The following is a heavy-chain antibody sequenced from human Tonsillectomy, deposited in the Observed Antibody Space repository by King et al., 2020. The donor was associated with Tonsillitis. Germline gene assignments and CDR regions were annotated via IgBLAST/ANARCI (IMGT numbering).Heavy chain of an antibody. CDR1: GYRFTTYW. Sequence: QLVQSGAEVKKPGESLKISCKGSGYRFTTYWIGWVRQMPGKGLEWVGIIYPGDSDTRYSPSFEGQVIISADKSISTAYLQGSSLKASDTAMDYCARKIYYYDSRGWYFDLWGRGTLVTVSS. V-gene: IGHV5-51*01. CDR3: ARKIYYYDSRGWYFDL. CDR2: IYPGDSDT. J-gene: IGHJ2*01. D-gene: IGHD3-22*01.